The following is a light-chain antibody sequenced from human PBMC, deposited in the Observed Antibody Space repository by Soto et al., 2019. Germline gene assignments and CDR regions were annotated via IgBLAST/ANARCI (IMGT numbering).Light chain of an antibody. CDR3: SSYVGTNSYV. Sequence: QSALTQPPSASVSPGQSVTISCTGTSSDVGGYNYVSWYQHHPGKAPKLIIYEVYKRPSGVPDRFSGSKSGNTAALTVSGLQAEDEADYYRSSYVGTNSYVFGTGTKVTVL. V-gene: IGLV2-8*01. J-gene: IGLJ1*01. CDR1: SSDVGGYNY. CDR2: EVY.